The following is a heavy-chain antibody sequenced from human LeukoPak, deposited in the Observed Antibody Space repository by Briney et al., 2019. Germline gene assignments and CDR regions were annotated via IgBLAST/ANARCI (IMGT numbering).Heavy chain of an antibody. CDR3: ARGPGYSSGGGY. Sequence: SETLSLTCTVSGGSISSFYWSWIRQPPGKGLELIGCFYYSGSTNYNPSLKSRVTISVDTSKNQFSLRLSSVTAADTAVYYCARGPGYSSGGGYWGQGTLVTVSS. CDR1: GGSISSFY. CDR2: FYYSGST. J-gene: IGHJ4*02. V-gene: IGHV4-59*01. D-gene: IGHD6-19*01.